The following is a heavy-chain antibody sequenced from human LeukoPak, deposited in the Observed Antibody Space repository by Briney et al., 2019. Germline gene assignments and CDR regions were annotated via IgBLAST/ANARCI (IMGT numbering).Heavy chain of an antibody. V-gene: IGHV4-59*12. D-gene: IGHD3-10*01. J-gene: IGHJ3*02. CDR3: ARDQVRWFGEGDAFDI. CDR2: IYYSGDT. Sequence: KPSETLSLTCTVSDGSISGYSWSWIRQPPGKGLEWIGYIYYSGDTNYNPSLKNRVTLSVDTSKNQFSLKLSSVTAADTAVYYCARDQVRWFGEGDAFDIWGQGTMVTVSS. CDR1: DGSISGYS.